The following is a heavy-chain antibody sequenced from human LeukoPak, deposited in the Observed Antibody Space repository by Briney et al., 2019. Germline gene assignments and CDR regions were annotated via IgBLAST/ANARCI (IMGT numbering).Heavy chain of an antibody. CDR1: GFIVSGKF. CDR3: ARDSSRGYYYGMDV. Sequence: PGGSLRLSCAASGFIVSGKFMNWVRQAPGEGLEWGSVIYSGDGTYYGDSVKGRFTISRDNSKNTLYLQMNSLRADDTAVYYCARDSSRGYYYGMDVWGQGTTVTVSS. J-gene: IGHJ6*02. D-gene: IGHD2-15*01. CDR2: IYSGDGT. V-gene: IGHV3-66*02.